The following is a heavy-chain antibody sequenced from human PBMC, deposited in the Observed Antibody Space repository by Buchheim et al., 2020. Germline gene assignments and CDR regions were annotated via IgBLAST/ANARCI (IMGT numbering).Heavy chain of an antibody. CDR1: GGSISSYY. CDR2: IYYSGST. Sequence: QVQLQESGPGLVKPSETLSLTCTVSGGSISSYYWSWIRQPPGKGLEWIGYIYYSGSTNYNPSLKSRVTLSVDPSKHQFSLKLSSVTAADTAVYYCAGSLGYCSGGSCYGERQGFDYWGQGTL. J-gene: IGHJ4*02. D-gene: IGHD2-15*01. CDR3: AGSLGYCSGGSCYGERQGFDY. V-gene: IGHV4-59*08.